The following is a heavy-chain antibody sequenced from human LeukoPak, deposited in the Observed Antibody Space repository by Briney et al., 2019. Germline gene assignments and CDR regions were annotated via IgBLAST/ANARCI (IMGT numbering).Heavy chain of an antibody. CDR1: GYTFTVYY. CDR2: INPNSGGT. V-gene: IGHV1-2*06. Sequence: GASVKVSCKASGYTFTVYYVHWVRQAPGQGLEWMGRINPNSGGTNYAQKFQGRVTMTRDTSVSTAYMELSRLRSDDTAVYYCARDRDNNFGDYWGQETLVTVSS. CDR3: ARDRDNNFGDY. D-gene: IGHD1-20*01. J-gene: IGHJ4*02.